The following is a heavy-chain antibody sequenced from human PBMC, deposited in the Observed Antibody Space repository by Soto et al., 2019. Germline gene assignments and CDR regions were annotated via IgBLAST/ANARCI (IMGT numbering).Heavy chain of an antibody. V-gene: IGHV4-38-2*02. D-gene: IGHD4-17*01. CDR2: ISHTGTT. Sequence: SETLSLTCLVSGFPISSPYSWGWIRQPPGKGLEWIGSISHTGTTSYSPSLTSRVSISVDTSKNQVSLKLTSVTAAHTAVYFCARVTMVIRDSDHFGVDVWGHGTTVTVSS. CDR3: ARVTMVIRDSDHFGVDV. CDR1: GFPISSPYS. J-gene: IGHJ6*02.